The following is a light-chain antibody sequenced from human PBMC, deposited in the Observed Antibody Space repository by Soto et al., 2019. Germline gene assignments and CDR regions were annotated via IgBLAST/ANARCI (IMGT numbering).Light chain of an antibody. Sequence: DIVMTQSPLSLPVTPGEPASISCRSSQSLLHSNGYNYLDWYLQKPGQSPQLLIYLGSLRASGVPDRFSGSGSGTDFTLKISRVEAEDVGVYYCMQALQTRTFXQGAKVDIK. CDR2: LGS. V-gene: IGKV2-28*01. J-gene: IGKJ1*01. CDR1: QSLLHSNGYNY. CDR3: MQALQTRT.